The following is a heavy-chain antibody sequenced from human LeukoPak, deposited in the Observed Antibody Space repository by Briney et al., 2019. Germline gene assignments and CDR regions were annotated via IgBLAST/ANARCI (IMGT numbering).Heavy chain of an antibody. Sequence: GGSLRFSCAASGFTFSSYDMHWVRQATGKGLEWVSAIGTAGDTYYPGSVKGRFTISRENAKNSLYLQMNSLRAGDTAVYYCARADSSGWYGASIDYWGQGTLVTVSS. D-gene: IGHD6-19*01. CDR1: GFTFSSYD. J-gene: IGHJ4*02. CDR2: IGTAGDT. CDR3: ARADSSGWYGASIDY. V-gene: IGHV3-13*01.